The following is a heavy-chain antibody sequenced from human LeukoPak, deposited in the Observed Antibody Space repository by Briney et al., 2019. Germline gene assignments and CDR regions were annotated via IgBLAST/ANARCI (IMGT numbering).Heavy chain of an antibody. V-gene: IGHV4-39*01. CDR3: ARQKGYSSGWYFDY. D-gene: IGHD6-19*01. Sequence: PSETLSLTCTVSGGSISSSSYYWGWIRQPPGKGLEWIGSIYYSGSTYYNPSLKSRVAISVDTSKNQFSLKLSSVTAADTAVYYCARQKGYSSGWYFDYWGQGTLVTVSS. J-gene: IGHJ4*02. CDR1: GGSISSSSYY. CDR2: IYYSGST.